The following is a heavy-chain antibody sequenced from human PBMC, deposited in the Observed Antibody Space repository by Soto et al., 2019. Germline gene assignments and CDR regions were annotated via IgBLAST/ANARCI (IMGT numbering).Heavy chain of an antibody. CDR2: ISSSGSTI. D-gene: IGHD2-15*01. CDR1: GFTFSDYY. V-gene: IGHV3-11*01. J-gene: IGHJ6*03. Sequence: GGSLRLSCAASGFTFSDYYMSWIRQAPGKGLEWVSYISSSGSTIYYADSVKGRFTISRDNAKNSLYLQMNSLRAEDTAVYYCARTGMEGYCSGGSCYSVYYYYYMDVWGKGTTVTVSS. CDR3: ARTGMEGYCSGGSCYSVYYYYYMDV.